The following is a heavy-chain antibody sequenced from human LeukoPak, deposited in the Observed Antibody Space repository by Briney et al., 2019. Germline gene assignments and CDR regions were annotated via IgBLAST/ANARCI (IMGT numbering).Heavy chain of an antibody. CDR1: GGSISSSSYY. Sequence: SETLSLTCTVSGGSISSSSYYWGWIRQPPGKGLEWIGSIYYSGSTYYNPSLKSRVTISVDTSKNQFSLKLSSVTAADTAVYYCARQRRDGYNYVDPYYFDYWGQGTLVTVSS. J-gene: IGHJ4*02. CDR2: IYYSGST. V-gene: IGHV4-39*01. CDR3: ARQRRDGYNYVDPYYFDY. D-gene: IGHD5-24*01.